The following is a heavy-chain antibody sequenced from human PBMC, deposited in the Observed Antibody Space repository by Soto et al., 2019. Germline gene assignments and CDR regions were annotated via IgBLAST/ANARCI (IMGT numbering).Heavy chain of an antibody. CDR1: GGSVSSGSYY. V-gene: IGHV4-61*01. J-gene: IGHJ6*02. D-gene: IGHD6-13*01. Sequence: QVQLQESGPGLVKPSETLSLTCTVSGGSVSSGSYYWSWIRQPPGKGLEWIGYIYYSGSTNYNPSLKSRVTISVDTSKNQFSLKLSSVTAADTAVYYCARVSSSWYPSYYYGMDVWGQGTTVTVSS. CDR3: ARVSSSWYPSYYYGMDV. CDR2: IYYSGST.